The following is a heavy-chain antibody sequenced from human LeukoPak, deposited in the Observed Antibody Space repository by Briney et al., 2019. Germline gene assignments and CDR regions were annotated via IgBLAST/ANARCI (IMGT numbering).Heavy chain of an antibody. D-gene: IGHD3-3*01. J-gene: IGHJ6*02. CDR2: ISGSGGST. V-gene: IGHV3-23*01. CDR1: GFTFSSYA. CDR3: AKPRPQLRFLEWLLAPRYYYYGMDV. Sequence: GGSLRLSCAASGFTFSSYAMSWARQAPGKGLEWVSAISGSGGSTYYADSVKGRFTISRDNSKNTLYLQMNSLRAEDTAVYYCAKPRPQLRFLEWLLAPRYYYYGMDVWGQGTTVTVSS.